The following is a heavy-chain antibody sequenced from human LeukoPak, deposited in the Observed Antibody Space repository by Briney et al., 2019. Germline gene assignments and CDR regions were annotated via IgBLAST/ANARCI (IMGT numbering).Heavy chain of an antibody. Sequence: SKSLRLTCAASGFTFDDYAMPWVRQAPGKGLEWVSAITWNSDVKVYAGSVRGRFTVSRDNAKNSLYLQMNNLRPEDTALYYCAKGGPYYDYPTDYWGRGTLVTVSS. V-gene: IGHV3-9*01. CDR2: ITWNSDVK. D-gene: IGHD3-22*01. J-gene: IGHJ4*02. CDR1: GFTFDDYA. CDR3: AKGGPYYDYPTDY.